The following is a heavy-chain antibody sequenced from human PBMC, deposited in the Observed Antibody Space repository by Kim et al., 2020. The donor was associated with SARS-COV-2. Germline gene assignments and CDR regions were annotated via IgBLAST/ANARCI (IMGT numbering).Heavy chain of an antibody. J-gene: IGHJ4*02. D-gene: IGHD2-8*02. Sequence: NSNPSLRSRVTMSADTSRRQFFLQLSSVTAADTAVYYCARTGALEGGGYWGQGTLVTVSS. V-gene: IGHV4-4*07. CDR3: ARTGALEGGGY.